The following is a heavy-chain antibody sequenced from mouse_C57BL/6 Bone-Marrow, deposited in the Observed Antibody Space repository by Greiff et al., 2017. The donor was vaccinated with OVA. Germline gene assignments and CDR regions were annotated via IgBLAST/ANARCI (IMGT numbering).Heavy chain of an antibody. Sequence: EVKLVESGPELVKPGASVKISCKASGYTFTDYYMNWVKQSHGKSLEWIGDINPNNGGTSYNQKFKGKATLTVDKSSSTAYMELRSLTSEDSAVYYCAREGVREGYYAMDYWGQGTAVTVSS. V-gene: IGHV1-26*01. D-gene: IGHD5-1*01. J-gene: IGHJ4*01. CDR2: INPNNGGT. CDR3: AREGVREGYYAMDY. CDR1: GYTFTDYY.